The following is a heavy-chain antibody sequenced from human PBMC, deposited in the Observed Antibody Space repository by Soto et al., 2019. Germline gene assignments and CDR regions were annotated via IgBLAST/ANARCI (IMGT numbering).Heavy chain of an antibody. CDR1: GFTFSGYG. CDR2: ISHDGSDR. J-gene: IGHJ5*02. D-gene: IGHD3-16*01. Sequence: QVELVESGGGVVQPGRSLRLSCEASGFTFSGYGMHWVRQAPGKGLEWVAAISHDGSDRYYADSVKGRFTISRDNSKNTLYLKMNSLRSEDTAISYCPKGTAIAYQWFDPWGQGTLVTVSS. V-gene: IGHV3-30*18. CDR3: PKGTAIAYQWFDP.